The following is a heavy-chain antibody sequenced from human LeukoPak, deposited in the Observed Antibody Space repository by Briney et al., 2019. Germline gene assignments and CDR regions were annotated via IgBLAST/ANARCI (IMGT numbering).Heavy chain of an antibody. V-gene: IGHV4-59*01. D-gene: IGHD3-9*01. J-gene: IGHJ6*02. CDR2: NYFRGST. CDR3: ARDSYDNYYYYGMDV. Sequence: SATQSGNSTEPGGSISSSYWCLIRHTPGSVNDLIGENYFRGSTNYNPSLKSRVTISVDTSKNQFSLKLSSVTAADTAVYYCARDSYDNYYYYGMDVWGQGTTVTVSS. CDR1: GGSISSSY.